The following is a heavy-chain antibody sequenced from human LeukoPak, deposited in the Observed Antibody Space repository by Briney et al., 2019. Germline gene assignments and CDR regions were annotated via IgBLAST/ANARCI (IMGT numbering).Heavy chain of an antibody. Sequence: SETLSLTCTVSGGSISSSSYYWGWIRQPPGKGLEWIGSIYYTGSIYHNPSLKSQITMSEDKSKNQFSLKLSSVTAADTAVYYCARQNPYTTSSFFYYMDVWGKGTTVTVSS. V-gene: IGHV4-39*01. CDR3: ARQNPYTTSSFFYYMDV. CDR1: GGSISSSSYY. D-gene: IGHD6-6*01. CDR2: IYYTGSI. J-gene: IGHJ6*03.